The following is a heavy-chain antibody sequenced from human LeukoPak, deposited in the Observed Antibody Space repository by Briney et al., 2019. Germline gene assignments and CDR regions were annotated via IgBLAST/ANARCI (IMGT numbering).Heavy chain of an antibody. CDR2: INWNGGST. V-gene: IGHV3-20*04. CDR1: GFTFDDYG. Sequence: PGGSLRLSCAASGFTFDDYGMSWVRQAPGKGLEWDSGINWNGGSTGYADSVKGRFTISRDNAKNSLYLQMNSLRAEDTALYYCARDSPKPTYYYDSSGYWGQGTLVTVSS. D-gene: IGHD3-22*01. CDR3: ARDSPKPTYYYDSSGY. J-gene: IGHJ4*02.